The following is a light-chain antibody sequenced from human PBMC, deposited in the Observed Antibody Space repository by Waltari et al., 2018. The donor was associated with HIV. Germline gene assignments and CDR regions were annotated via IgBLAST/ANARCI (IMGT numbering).Light chain of an antibody. V-gene: IGLV1-47*01. Sequence: QSVLTQPPSASGTPGQSVSISCSGRRSNIGSNYVYWYQHLPGTTPKVVIYRSDQRPSGVPDRFAGSNSGSAASLANSGLRTVDEDHYYCASWDDNLSGWVFGGGTKLTVL. CDR2: RSD. J-gene: IGLJ3*02. CDR1: RSNIGSNY. CDR3: ASWDDNLSGWV.